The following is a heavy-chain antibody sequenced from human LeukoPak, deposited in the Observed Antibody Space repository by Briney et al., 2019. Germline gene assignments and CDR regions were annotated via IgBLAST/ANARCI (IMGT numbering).Heavy chain of an antibody. J-gene: IGHJ4*02. CDR3: AKGYVVVIAIEYYFDY. CDR1: GFTFSSYA. V-gene: IGHV3-23*01. D-gene: IGHD2-21*01. CDR2: ISGSGGST. Sequence: GGSLRLSCAASGFTFSSYAMSWVRQAPGKGLEWVSAISGSGGSTYYADSVKGRFTISRDNSKNTLYLQVNSLRAEDTAVYYCAKGYVVVIAIEYYFDYWGQGTLVTVSS.